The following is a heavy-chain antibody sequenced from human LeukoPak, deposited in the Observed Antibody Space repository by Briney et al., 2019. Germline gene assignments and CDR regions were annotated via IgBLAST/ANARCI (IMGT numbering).Heavy chain of an antibody. D-gene: IGHD3-22*01. CDR1: GFTFSTYA. CDR3: ANLPYDSSGYWAYFDN. V-gene: IGHV3-23*01. J-gene: IGHJ4*02. CDR2: ISGSGGST. Sequence: GGSLRLSCAASGFTFSTYAMSWVRQAPGKGLEWVSGISGSGGSTYYADSVKGRFTISRDDSKSTLYLQMNSLRAEDTAVYYCANLPYDSSGYWAYFDNWGQGTLVTVSS.